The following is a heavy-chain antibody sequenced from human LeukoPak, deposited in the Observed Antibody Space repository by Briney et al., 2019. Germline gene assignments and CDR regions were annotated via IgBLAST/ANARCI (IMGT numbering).Heavy chain of an antibody. Sequence: ASVKVSCKASGYTFTSYYMHWVRQAPGQGLEWMGIINPSGGSTSYAQKFQGRVTMARDTSTNTVYMELSSLRSEDTAVYYCARESTTMVRGVMLRYWGQGTLVTVSS. CDR1: GYTFTSYY. CDR2: INPSGGST. V-gene: IGHV1-46*01. J-gene: IGHJ4*02. D-gene: IGHD3-10*01. CDR3: ARESTTMVRGVMLRY.